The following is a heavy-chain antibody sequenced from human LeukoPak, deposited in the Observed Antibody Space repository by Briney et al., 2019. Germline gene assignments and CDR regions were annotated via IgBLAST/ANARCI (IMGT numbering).Heavy chain of an antibody. CDR3: TTAAHYYGSGSYYIGRFFDY. CDR2: IKSKTDGATT. J-gene: IGHJ4*02. V-gene: IGHV3-15*01. CDR1: GFTFSNAW. Sequence: PGGSLRLSCAASGFTFSNAWMSWVRQAPGKGLEWVGRIKSKTDGATTDYAAPVKGRFTISRDDSKNTLYLQMNSLKTEDTAVYYCTTAAHYYGSGSYYIGRFFDYWGQGTLVTVSS. D-gene: IGHD3-10*01.